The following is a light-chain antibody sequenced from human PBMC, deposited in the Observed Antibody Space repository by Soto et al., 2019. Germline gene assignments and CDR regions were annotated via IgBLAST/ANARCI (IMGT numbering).Light chain of an antibody. CDR1: SSDVGSSNL. V-gene: IGLV2-23*01. CDR3: CSFASSRTYV. CDR2: EGS. J-gene: IGLJ1*01. Sequence: QSALTQPASVSGSPGQSITISCTGTSSDVGSSNLVSWYQQHPGKAPKVMIFEGSQRPSGVSHRFSGSKSGNTASLTISGLQAEDEADYYCCSFASSRTYVFGTGTKLT.